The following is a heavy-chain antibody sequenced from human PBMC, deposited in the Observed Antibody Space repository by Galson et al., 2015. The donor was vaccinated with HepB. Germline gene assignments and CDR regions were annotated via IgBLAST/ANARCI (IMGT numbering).Heavy chain of an antibody. CDR2: ISAYNGNT. CDR3: ARVESITGANSPNFDY. Sequence: SVKVSCKASGYTFTSYGISWVRQAPGQGLEWMGWISAYNGNTNYAQKLQGRVTMTTDTSTSTAYMELRSLRSDDTAVYYCARVESITGANSPNFDYWGQGTLVTVSS. V-gene: IGHV1-18*01. D-gene: IGHD7-27*01. CDR1: GYTFTSYG. J-gene: IGHJ4*02.